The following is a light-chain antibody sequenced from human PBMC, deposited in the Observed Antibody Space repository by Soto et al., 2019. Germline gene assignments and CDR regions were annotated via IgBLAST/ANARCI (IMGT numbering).Light chain of an antibody. CDR1: QSVSGY. J-gene: IGKJ4*01. CDR2: ADS. CDR3: QQYGRSLGFA. Sequence: EIVLTQSPATLSLSPGETATLSCRASQSVSGYIGWYQQKPGQAPRLLIYADSNRATGIPVRFSGSGSGTDFTLTISRLEPEDFAVYYCQQYGRSLGFAFGEGDKVDIK. V-gene: IGKV3-20*01.